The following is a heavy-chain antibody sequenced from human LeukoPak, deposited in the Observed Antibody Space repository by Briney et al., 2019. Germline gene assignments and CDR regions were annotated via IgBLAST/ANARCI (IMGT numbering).Heavy chain of an antibody. D-gene: IGHD2/OR15-2a*01. CDR3: ASDYFLDY. CDR2: LWYDGSNK. CDR1: GFTFSSYG. J-gene: IGHJ4*02. V-gene: IGHV3-33*01. Sequence: PGGSLRLSCAASGFTFSSYGMHWVRQAPGKGLEWVAVLWYDGSNKYYADSVKGRFTISRDNSMNTLYLQMNSLRADDTAVYYCASDYFLDYWGQGTLVTVSS.